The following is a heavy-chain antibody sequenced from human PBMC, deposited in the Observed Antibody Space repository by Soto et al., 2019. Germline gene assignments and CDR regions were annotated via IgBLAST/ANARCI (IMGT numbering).Heavy chain of an antibody. CDR1: GFTFSSSW. D-gene: IGHD6-6*01. J-gene: IGHJ4*02. V-gene: IGHV3-74*01. CDR2: ISPDGTTT. Sequence: EVQVVESGGDLVQPGGSLRLSCAASGFTFSSSWMLWVRQAPEKGLVWISRISPDGTTTNYADSVKGRFTISRDNAKNTVYLQMNSLRAEDTAVYYCARDLGSSPGYWGQGTLVTVSS. CDR3: ARDLGSSPGY.